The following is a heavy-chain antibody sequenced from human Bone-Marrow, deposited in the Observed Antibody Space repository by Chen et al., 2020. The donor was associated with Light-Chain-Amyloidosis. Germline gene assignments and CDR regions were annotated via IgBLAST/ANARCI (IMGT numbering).Heavy chain of an antibody. D-gene: IGHD3-10*01. V-gene: IGHV3-7*01. CDR2: IKQSGSDK. J-gene: IGHJ3*02. CDR3: ARVGDGSNRSEALEI. Sequence: EGQLVQSGGGLVQPGGSLRLSCEAPGFTFSGYWMSWVRQAPGKGLEWVANIKQSGSDKDYLESVKGRFTISRDNGKNSLYLQMNNLRAEDTAVYYCARVGDGSNRSEALEIWGQGTMVTVSS. CDR1: GFTFSGYW.